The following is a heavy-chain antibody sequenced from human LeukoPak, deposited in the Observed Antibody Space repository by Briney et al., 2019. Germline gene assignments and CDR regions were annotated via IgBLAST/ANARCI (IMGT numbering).Heavy chain of an antibody. CDR1: GYSFTSYW. V-gene: IGHV5-51*01. Sequence: KPGESLQISCKGSGYSFTSYWIGWVRQLPGKGLEWMGIIYPDDSDTRYSPSFQGQVTISADKSITTAYLQWSSLKASDTAMYYCVRHIKNKVYYFDYWGQGTLVTVSS. J-gene: IGHJ4*02. CDR3: VRHIKNKVYYFDY. CDR2: IYPDDSDT.